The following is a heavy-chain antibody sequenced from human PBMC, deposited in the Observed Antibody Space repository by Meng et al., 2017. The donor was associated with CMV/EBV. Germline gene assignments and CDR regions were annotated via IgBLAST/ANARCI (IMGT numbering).Heavy chain of an antibody. J-gene: IGHJ2*01. D-gene: IGHD3-16*01. V-gene: IGHV4-59*01. CDR3: ASAPVLGGFRWYFDL. CDR2: IYYSGST. CDR1: GGSISSYY. Sequence: SETLSLTCTVSGGSISSYYWSWIRQPPGKGLEWIGYIYYSGSTNYNPSLKSRVTISVDTSKNPFSLKLSSVTAADTAVYYCASAPVLGGFRWYFDLWGRGTLVTVSS.